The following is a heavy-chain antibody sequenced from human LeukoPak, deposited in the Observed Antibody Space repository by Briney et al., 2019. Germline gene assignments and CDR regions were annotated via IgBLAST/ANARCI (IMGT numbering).Heavy chain of an antibody. D-gene: IGHD6-19*01. V-gene: IGHV3-30*18. Sequence: GGSLRLSCAASGFTFSRYGMHWVRQAPGKGLEWVAVISYDGSNKYYADSVKGRFTISRDNSKNTLYLQMNSLRAVDTAVYYCAKDGDSSGWYYFDYWGQGTLVTVSS. J-gene: IGHJ4*02. CDR2: ISYDGSNK. CDR1: GFTFSRYG. CDR3: AKDGDSSGWYYFDY.